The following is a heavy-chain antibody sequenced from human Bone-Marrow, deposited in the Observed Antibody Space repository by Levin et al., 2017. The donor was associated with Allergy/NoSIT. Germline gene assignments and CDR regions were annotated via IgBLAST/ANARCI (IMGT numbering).Heavy chain of an antibody. CDR3: AREGTPQSWDY. CDR1: GGPISSSTYY. J-gene: IGHJ4*02. V-gene: IGHV4-39*07. D-gene: IGHD1-14*01. CDR2: IYYIGTN. Sequence: SETLSLTCTVSGGPISSSTYYWVWIRQPPGKGLEWIGSIYYIGTNYYNPSLKSRVTISVDTYKNQFSPKLTSVTAAGTAVYYCAREGTPQSWDYWGQGTLFGVSS.